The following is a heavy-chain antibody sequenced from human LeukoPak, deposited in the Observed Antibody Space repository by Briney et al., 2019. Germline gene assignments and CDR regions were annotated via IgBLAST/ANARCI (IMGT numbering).Heavy chain of an antibody. D-gene: IGHD6-25*01. CDR3: ARSGSDYYGMDV. V-gene: IGHV1-69*04. Sequence: SVKVSCKASGGTFSSYAISWVRQAPGQGLEWMGRIIPILGIANYAQKFQGRVTITADKSTSTAYMELSSLRSEDTAVYYCARSGSDYYGMDVWGQGTTVTVSS. J-gene: IGHJ6*02. CDR2: IIPILGIA. CDR1: GGTFSSYA.